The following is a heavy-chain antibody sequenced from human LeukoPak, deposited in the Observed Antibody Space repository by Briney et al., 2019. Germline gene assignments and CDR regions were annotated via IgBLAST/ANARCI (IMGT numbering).Heavy chain of an antibody. CDR3: ARGGFYYYYGMDV. D-gene: IGHD5-12*01. J-gene: IGHJ6*02. CDR2: IGTAGDT. CDR1: GFTFSSYD. Sequence: GGSLRLSCAASGFTFSSYDMHWVRQATGKGLEWVSAIGTAGDTYYPGSVKGRFTISRENAKNPLYLQMNSLRAGDTAVYYCARGGFYYYYGMDVWGQGTTVTVSS. V-gene: IGHV3-13*01.